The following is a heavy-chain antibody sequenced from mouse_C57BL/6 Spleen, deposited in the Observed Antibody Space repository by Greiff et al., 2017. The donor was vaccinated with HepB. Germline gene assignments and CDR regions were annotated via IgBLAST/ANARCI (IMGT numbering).Heavy chain of an antibody. CDR1: GFTFSSYG. V-gene: IGHV5-6*01. CDR3: ARDDGYSWFAY. Sequence: EVQLKESGGDLVKPGGSLKLSCAASGFTFSSYGMSWVRQTPDKRLEWVATISSGGSYTYYTDSVKGRFTISRDNAKNTLYLHMSSLKSEDTAMYYCARDDGYSWFAYWGQGTLVTVSA. CDR2: ISSGGSYT. D-gene: IGHD2-3*01. J-gene: IGHJ3*01.